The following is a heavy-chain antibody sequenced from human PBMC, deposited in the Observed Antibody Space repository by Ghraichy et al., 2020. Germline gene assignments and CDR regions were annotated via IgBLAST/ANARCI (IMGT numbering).Heavy chain of an antibody. J-gene: IGHJ5*02. CDR3: AGYGSGSYFCWFDP. CDR1: GGPFIGHY. Sequence: SETLSLTCAVYGGPFIGHYWTWIRQSPGKGLEWIGEINHSGYTNYNPSLKSRVTISVDTSRNKFSLKVNSVTAADTAVYYCAGYGSGSYFCWFDPWGQGTLVTVSS. V-gene: IGHV4-34*01. CDR2: INHSGYT. D-gene: IGHD3-10*01.